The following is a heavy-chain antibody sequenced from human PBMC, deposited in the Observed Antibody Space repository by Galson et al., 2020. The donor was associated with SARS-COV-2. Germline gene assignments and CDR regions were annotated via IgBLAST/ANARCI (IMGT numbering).Heavy chain of an antibody. CDR1: GFTFDDYA. CDR2: ISWNSINI. D-gene: IGHD6-6*01. Sequence: GGSLRLSCAASGFTFDDYAMHWVRQPPGGGLEWVSGISWNSINIAYADSVKGRFTITRDNAKNSLYLQMNNLRAEDTAFYYCASGLFSSSSPFDYWGQGTLVTVSS. V-gene: IGHV3-9*01. CDR3: ASGLFSSSSPFDY. J-gene: IGHJ4*02.